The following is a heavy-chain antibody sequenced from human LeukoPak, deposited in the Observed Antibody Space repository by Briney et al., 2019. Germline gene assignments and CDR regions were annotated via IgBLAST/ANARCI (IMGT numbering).Heavy chain of an antibody. J-gene: IGHJ5*02. V-gene: IGHV3-33*01. Sequence: GGSLRLSCAASVFTFSSNGMCWVRQAPGKGLEGVAVIWYDGSNKYYADSVKGRFTISRDNSKNTLYLEMNSLRGEDTAVYYCARSVGATTDWFDPWGQGTQVIVSS. CDR3: ARSVGATTDWFDP. CDR2: IWYDGSNK. D-gene: IGHD1-26*01. CDR1: VFTFSSNG.